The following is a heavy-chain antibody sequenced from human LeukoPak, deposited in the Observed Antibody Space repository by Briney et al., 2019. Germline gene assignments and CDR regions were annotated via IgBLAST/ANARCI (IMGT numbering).Heavy chain of an antibody. V-gene: IGHV3-30*18. Sequence: PGGSLRLSCTASGFTFSSTGMHWVRQAPGKGLDWVASISYDGSSKKYVDSVKGRFTISRDNSKRTLYLQMNSLRSEGTAVYYCAKEGLRFFDFWGQGTLLTVSS. CDR1: GFTFSSTG. J-gene: IGHJ4*02. CDR3: AKEGLRFFDF. CDR2: ISYDGSSK. D-gene: IGHD5-12*01.